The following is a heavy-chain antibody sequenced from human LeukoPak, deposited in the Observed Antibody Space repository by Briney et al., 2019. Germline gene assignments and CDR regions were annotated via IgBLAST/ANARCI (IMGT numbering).Heavy chain of an antibody. J-gene: IGHJ3*02. Sequence: GGSLRLSCAASGFTFSSYAMSWVRQAPGKGLEWVSAISGSGGSTYYADSVKGRFTISRDNFKNTLYLQMNSLRAEDTAVYYCAKALHIVVVMDAFDIWGQGTMVTVSS. V-gene: IGHV3-23*01. D-gene: IGHD2-21*01. CDR1: GFTFSSYA. CDR2: ISGSGGST. CDR3: AKALHIVVVMDAFDI.